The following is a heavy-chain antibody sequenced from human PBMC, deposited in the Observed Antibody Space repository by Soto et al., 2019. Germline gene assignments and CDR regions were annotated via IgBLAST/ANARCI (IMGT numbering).Heavy chain of an antibody. CDR1: GGSISSYY. J-gene: IGHJ4*02. CDR2: IYYSGST. Sequence: SETLSLTCTVSGGSISSYYWSWIRQPPGKGLEWIGYIYYSGSTNYNPSLKSRVTISVDTSKNQFSLKLSSVTAADTAVYYCARGILLRTFYFDYWGQGTLVTVSS. V-gene: IGHV4-59*01. D-gene: IGHD3-16*01. CDR3: ARGILLRTFYFDY.